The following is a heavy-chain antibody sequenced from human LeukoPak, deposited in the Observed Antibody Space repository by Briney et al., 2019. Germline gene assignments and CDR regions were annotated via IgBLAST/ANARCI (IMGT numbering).Heavy chain of an antibody. CDR3: ARRGSSGWLDY. CDR2: IIPILGIA. CDR1: GGTFSSYA. Sequence: ASVKVSCKASGGTFSSYAISWVRQAPGQGLEWMGRIIPILGIANYAQKFQGRVTITADKSTSTAYMELSSLRSEDTAVYYCARRGSSGWLDYWGQGTLVTVSS. J-gene: IGHJ4*02. D-gene: IGHD6-19*01. V-gene: IGHV1-69*04.